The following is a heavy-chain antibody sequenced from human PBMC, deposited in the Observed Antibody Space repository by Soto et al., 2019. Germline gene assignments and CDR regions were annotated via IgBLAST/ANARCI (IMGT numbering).Heavy chain of an antibody. CDR1: GFTFGGSA. J-gene: IGHJ4*02. CDR2: IRSKTNSYAT. Sequence: EGQLVESGGGLVQPGGSLKLSCAASGFTFGGSAMHWVRQASGKGLEWVGHIRSKTNSYATAYAESVKGRFTISRDDSLNTAYLQMNSLKTEDTAVYFCTRQTDAVQWLVVPTDYNFDSWGPGTLVTVSS. D-gene: IGHD6-19*01. V-gene: IGHV3-73*02. CDR3: TRQTDAVQWLVVPTDYNFDS.